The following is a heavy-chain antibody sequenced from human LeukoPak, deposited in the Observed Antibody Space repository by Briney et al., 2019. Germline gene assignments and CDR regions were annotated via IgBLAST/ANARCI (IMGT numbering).Heavy chain of an antibody. V-gene: IGHV4-34*01. CDR2: INHSGST. CDR1: GLIFSKYW. J-gene: IGHJ4*02. CDR3: ARRAAAAGTGMRY. D-gene: IGHD6-13*01. Sequence: GSLRLSCAASGLIFSKYWMTWVRQPPGKGLEWIGEINHSGSTNYNPSLKSRVTISVDTSKNQFSLKLSSVTAADTAVYYCARRAAAAGTGMRYWGQGTLVTVSS.